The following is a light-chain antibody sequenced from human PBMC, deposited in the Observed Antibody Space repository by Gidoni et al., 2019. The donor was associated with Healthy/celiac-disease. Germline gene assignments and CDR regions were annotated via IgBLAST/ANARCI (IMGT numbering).Light chain of an antibody. CDR3: QQSYRTPWT. V-gene: IGKV1-39*01. Sequence: DIQMTQSPSSLSASVGDRVTITCRASQSISSYLNWYQQKPGKAPKLLIYAASSLQSGVPSRFSGSGSGTDFTLNISSLQPEDFATYYGQQSYRTPWTFGQGTKVEIK. CDR1: QSISSY. CDR2: AAS. J-gene: IGKJ1*01.